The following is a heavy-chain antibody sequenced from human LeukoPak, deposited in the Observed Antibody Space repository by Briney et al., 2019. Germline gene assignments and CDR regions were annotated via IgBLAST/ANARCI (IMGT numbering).Heavy chain of an antibody. D-gene: IGHD3-16*01. J-gene: IGHJ6*04. Sequence: PSETLSLTCTVSGDSISSYYWNWIRQPPGKGLQWIGNIYYSGSTNYNPSLKSRVTISVDTSKNQFSLKLSSVTAADTAVYYCARAGGYYYYGMDVWGKGTTVTVSS. CDR2: IYYSGST. V-gene: IGHV4-59*01. CDR3: ARAGGYYYYGMDV. CDR1: GDSISSYY.